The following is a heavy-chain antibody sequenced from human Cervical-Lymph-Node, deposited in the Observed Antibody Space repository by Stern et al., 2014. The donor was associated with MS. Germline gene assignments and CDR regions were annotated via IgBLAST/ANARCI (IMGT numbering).Heavy chain of an antibody. CDR3: ARDLRDISGYYLDS. CDR2: INTNTGNP. V-gene: IGHV7-4-1*02. Sequence: DQLVESGSELRKPGASVKVSCKASGYSFNRYAVTWVRQAPGQGLEWLGWINTNTGNPTYAQGFTGRFVFYLDTSVSTTYLHISSLKAEDTAVYYCARDLRDISGYYLDSWGQGSLVTVSS. D-gene: IGHD3-22*01. CDR1: GYSFNRYA. J-gene: IGHJ4*02.